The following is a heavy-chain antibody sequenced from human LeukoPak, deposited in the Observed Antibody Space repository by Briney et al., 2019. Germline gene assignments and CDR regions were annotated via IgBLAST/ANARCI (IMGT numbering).Heavy chain of an antibody. J-gene: IGHJ4*02. D-gene: IGHD3-10*01. V-gene: IGHV3-13*01. CDR3: ARGDNYGMIY. CDR2: ITTAGDT. CDR1: GFTFSNYD. Sequence: GGSLRLSCAASGFTFSNYDMHWVRQVTGKSLEWVSAITTAGDTYYPGSVKGRLTISRENARNSLYLQMNSLKAGDTAVYYCARGDNYGMIYWGQGTLVTVSS.